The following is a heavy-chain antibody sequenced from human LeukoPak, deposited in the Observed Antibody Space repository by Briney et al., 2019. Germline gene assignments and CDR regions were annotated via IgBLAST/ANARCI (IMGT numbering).Heavy chain of an antibody. CDR3: ARIETYSSGWYDAFFDY. Sequence: KSSETLSLTCSVSDYSISSGYYWGWIRQPSGKGLEWIGSIYHSGSTYYNPSLKSRVTISVDTSKNHFSLKLTSVTAADTAVYYCARIETYSSGWYDAFFDYWGQGTLVTVSS. CDR1: DYSISSGYY. J-gene: IGHJ4*02. D-gene: IGHD6-19*01. CDR2: IYHSGST. V-gene: IGHV4-38-2*02.